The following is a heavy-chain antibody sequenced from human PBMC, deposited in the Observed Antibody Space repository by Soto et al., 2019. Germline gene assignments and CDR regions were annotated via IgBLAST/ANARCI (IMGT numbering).Heavy chain of an antibody. Sequence: SETLSLTCAVYGGSFSGYYWSWIRQPPGKGLEWIGEINHSGSTNYNPSLKSRVTISVDTSKNQFSLKLSSVTAADTAVYYCAREYCSSTSCSRIAAAHPYNWFDPWGQGTLVTVSS. CDR2: INHSGST. V-gene: IGHV4-34*01. CDR3: AREYCSSTSCSRIAAAHPYNWFDP. D-gene: IGHD2-2*01. CDR1: GGSFSGYY. J-gene: IGHJ5*02.